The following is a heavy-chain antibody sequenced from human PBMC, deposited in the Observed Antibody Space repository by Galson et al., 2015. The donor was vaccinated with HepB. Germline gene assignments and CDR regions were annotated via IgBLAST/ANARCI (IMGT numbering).Heavy chain of an antibody. J-gene: IGHJ4*02. D-gene: IGHD6-13*01. Sequence: SLRLSCAASGFTFRTYGMHWVRQAPGKGLEWVAVISYEGRNKYYGDSVKGRFTISRDNSKKTLYLQMNSLRAEDTAVYYCAKEVVAGVTLLDYWGQGTLVTVSS. CDR3: AKEVVAGVTLLDY. CDR1: GFTFRTYG. V-gene: IGHV3-30*18. CDR2: ISYEGRNK.